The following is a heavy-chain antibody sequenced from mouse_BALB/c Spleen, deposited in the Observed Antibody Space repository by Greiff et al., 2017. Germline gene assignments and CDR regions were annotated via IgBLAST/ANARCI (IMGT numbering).Heavy chain of an antibody. CDR3: ARQGGFFDY. CDR1: GFTFSSYT. V-gene: IGHV5-12-2*01. Sequence: DVMLVESGGGLVQPGGSLKLSCAASGFTFSSYTMSWVRQTPEKRLEWVAYISNGGGSTYYPDTVKGRFTISRDNAKNTLYLQMSSLKSEDTAMYYCARQGGFFDYWGQGTTLTVSS. CDR2: ISNGGGST. J-gene: IGHJ2*01.